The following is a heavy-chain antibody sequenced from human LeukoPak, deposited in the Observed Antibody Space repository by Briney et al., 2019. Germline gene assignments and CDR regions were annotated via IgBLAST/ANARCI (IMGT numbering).Heavy chain of an antibody. J-gene: IGHJ4*02. CDR2: IYPGDSDT. Sequence: GESLKISCKGSGYSFTTYWIGWVRQMPGKGLEWMGIIYPGDSDTRYSPSFQGQVTISVDKSISTAYLQWSSLKASDTAMYYCARARYCSGGSCYAENWGQGTLVTVSS. D-gene: IGHD2-15*01. CDR3: ARARYCSGGSCYAEN. V-gene: IGHV5-51*01. CDR1: GYSFTTYW.